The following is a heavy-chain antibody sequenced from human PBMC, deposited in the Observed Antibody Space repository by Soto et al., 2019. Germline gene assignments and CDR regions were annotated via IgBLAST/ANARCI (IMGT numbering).Heavy chain of an antibody. J-gene: IGHJ6*02. CDR3: ASSSLYGMDV. CDR2: IYSSGNT. Sequence: LTCPVSGGSVSSDTHYWSWIRQPPGKRLEWIGYIYSSGNTNYNPSLKSRVTMSVDTSKNQFSLKVGSVTAADTAVYYCASSSLYGMDVWGQGTTVTVSS. CDR1: GGSVSSDTHY. V-gene: IGHV4-61*01.